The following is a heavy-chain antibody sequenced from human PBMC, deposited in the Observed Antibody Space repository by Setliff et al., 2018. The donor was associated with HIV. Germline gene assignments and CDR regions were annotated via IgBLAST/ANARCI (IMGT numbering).Heavy chain of an antibody. Sequence: SETLSLTCAVSGYSISSGYYWGWVRQPPEKGLEWVGSFYHSGSTYYNPSLKSRVTISVDTSKNQFSLKLSSVTAADTAVYYCARAPITIFGVIIIPVYFDYWGQGTLVTVSS. CDR1: GYSISSGYY. V-gene: IGHV4-38-2*01. D-gene: IGHD3-3*01. CDR3: ARAPITIFGVIIIPVYFDY. J-gene: IGHJ4*02. CDR2: FYHSGST.